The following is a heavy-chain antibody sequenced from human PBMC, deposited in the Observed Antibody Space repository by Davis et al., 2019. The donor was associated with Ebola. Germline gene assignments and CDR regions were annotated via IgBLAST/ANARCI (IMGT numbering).Heavy chain of an antibody. D-gene: IGHD6-13*01. CDR1: GFTFSNNA. J-gene: IGHJ4*02. CDR3: ARARLTGTSWVTLPLDS. Sequence: GESLKISCAASGFTFSNNAMHWVRQAPGKGLEWVALISYDGGAADYADSVKGRFTISRDNSKNTLYLQMNSLRAEDTAVYFCARARLTGTSWVTLPLDSWGQGTLVTVSS. V-gene: IGHV3-30-3*01. CDR2: ISYDGGAA.